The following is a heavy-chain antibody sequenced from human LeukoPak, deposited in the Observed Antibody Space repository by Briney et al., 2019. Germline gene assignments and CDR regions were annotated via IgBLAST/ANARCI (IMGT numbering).Heavy chain of an antibody. CDR3: TTEAYIHFGVVIIGDY. D-gene: IGHD3-3*01. V-gene: IGHV3-15*01. CDR2: IKSKTDGGTT. CDR1: GFTFSNAW. J-gene: IGHJ4*02. Sequence: GGSLRLSCAASGFTFSNAWMSWVRQAPGKGLEWVGRIKSKTDGGTTDYAAPVKGRFTISRDDSKNTLYLQMNSLKTEDTAVYYCTTEAYIHFGVVIIGDYWVQGTLVTVSS.